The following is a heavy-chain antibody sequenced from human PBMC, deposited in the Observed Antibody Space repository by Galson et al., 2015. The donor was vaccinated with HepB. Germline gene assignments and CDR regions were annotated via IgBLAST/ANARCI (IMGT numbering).Heavy chain of an antibody. D-gene: IGHD6-13*01. J-gene: IGHJ6*02. CDR2: INPNSGGT. V-gene: IGHV1-2*04. CDR3: ARDKGIAAAGTFYYGMDV. CDR1: GYTFTGYY. Sequence: SVKVFCKASGYTFTGYYTHWVRQAPGQGLEWMGWINPNSGGTNYAQKFQGWVTMTRDTSISTAYMELSRLRSDDTAVYYCARDKGIAAAGTFYYGMDVWGQGTTVTVSS.